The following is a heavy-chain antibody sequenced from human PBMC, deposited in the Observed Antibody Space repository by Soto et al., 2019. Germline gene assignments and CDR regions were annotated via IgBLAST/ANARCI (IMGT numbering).Heavy chain of an antibody. CDR1: GFTFSSYS. D-gene: IGHD2-15*01. CDR2: ISSRSDYI. Sequence: EVQLVESGGGLVKPGGSLRLSCAASGFTFSSYSMNWVRQAPGKGLEWVSSISSRSDYIYYADSVKGRFTISRDNAKNSLYLQMNSLRAEDTAVYYCARDPGVDATPFDCWGQGTLVTVSS. J-gene: IGHJ4*02. V-gene: IGHV3-21*01. CDR3: ARDPGVDATPFDC.